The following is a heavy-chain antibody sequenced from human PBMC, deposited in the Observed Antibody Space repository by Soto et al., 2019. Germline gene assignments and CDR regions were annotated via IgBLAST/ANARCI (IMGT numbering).Heavy chain of an antibody. V-gene: IGHV1-58*02. CDR1: GFPFTSSA. D-gene: IGHD2-8*01. CDR3: AARYCTNGVCLFDY. J-gene: IGHJ4*02. Sequence: APGEVSCKASGFPFTSSAMQWVRQARGQRLEWIGWIVVGSGNTNYAQKFQERVTITRDMSTSTAYMELSSLRSEDTAVYYCAARYCTNGVCLFDYWGQGTLVTVSS. CDR2: IVVGSGNT.